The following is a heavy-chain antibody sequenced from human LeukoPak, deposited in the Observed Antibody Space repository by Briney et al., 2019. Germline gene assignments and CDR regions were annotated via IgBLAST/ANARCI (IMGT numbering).Heavy chain of an antibody. CDR3: TKDNGSWDAFDF. CDR1: GFTFDDYA. CDR2: ITWNSGSI. V-gene: IGHV3-9*01. Sequence: PGGSLRLSCAASGFTFDDYAMHWVRQAPGKGLEWVSGITWNSGSIGYADSVKGRFTISRDNAKNSLYLQMNSLRAEDTALYYCTKDNGSWDAFDFWGQGTMVTISS. J-gene: IGHJ3*01.